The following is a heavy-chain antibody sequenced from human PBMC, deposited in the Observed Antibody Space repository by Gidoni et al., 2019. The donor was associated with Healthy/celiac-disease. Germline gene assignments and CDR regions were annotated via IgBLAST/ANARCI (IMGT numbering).Heavy chain of an antibody. J-gene: IGHJ6*02. CDR2: ISSSSSTI. D-gene: IGHD3-9*01. Sequence: EVQLVESGGGLVQPGGSLRLSCAASGFTFSSYSMNWVRQAPGKGLEWVSYISSSSSTIYYADSVKGRFTISRDNAKNSLYLQMNSLRAEDTAVYYCARDQVGILTGYDYYYGMDVWGQGTTVTVSS. CDR1: GFTFSSYS. CDR3: ARDQVGILTGYDYYYGMDV. V-gene: IGHV3-48*01.